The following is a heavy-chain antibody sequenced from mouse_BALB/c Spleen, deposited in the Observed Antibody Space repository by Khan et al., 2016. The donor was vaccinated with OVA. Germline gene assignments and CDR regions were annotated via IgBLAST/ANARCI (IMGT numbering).Heavy chain of an antibody. V-gene: IGHV1-4*01. J-gene: IGHJ3*01. CDR3: ERDVAYQRNDGWFAY. CDR2: INPSNGYT. Sequence: VQLQQSGAELARPGASVKMSCKASGYTFTSYTIHWIKKRPGQGLEWIGYINPSNGYTNYNQKFKDKATLTTDKSSTTAYLQLSSLNSDDSAVYNGERDVAYQRNDGWFAYWGQGTLVTVSA. D-gene: IGHD2-14*01. CDR1: GYTFTSYT.